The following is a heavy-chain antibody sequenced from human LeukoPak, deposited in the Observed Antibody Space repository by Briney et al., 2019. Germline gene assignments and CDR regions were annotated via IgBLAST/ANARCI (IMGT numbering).Heavy chain of an antibody. V-gene: IGHV3-21*01. CDR3: ARDLKSDEVSPGALPSNWFDP. Sequence: GGSLRLSCAASGFTFSSYSMNWVRQAPGKGLEWVSSISSSSSYIYYADSVKGRFTISRDNAKNSLYLQMNGLRAEDTAVYYCARDLKSDEVSPGALPSNWFDPWGQGTLVTVSS. J-gene: IGHJ5*02. D-gene: IGHD1-26*01. CDR2: ISSSSSYI. CDR1: GFTFSSYS.